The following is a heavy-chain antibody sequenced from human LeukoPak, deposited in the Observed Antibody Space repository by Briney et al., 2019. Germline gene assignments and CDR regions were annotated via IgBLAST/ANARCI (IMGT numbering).Heavy chain of an antibody. J-gene: IGHJ3*02. V-gene: IGHV4-61*02. CDR3: ARSGGVGGSYCYAFDI. CDR2: IYTSGST. D-gene: IGHD1-26*01. CDR1: GGSISSGSYY. Sequence: PPETLSLTCTVPGGSISSGSYYWSWIRQPAGKGLEWIGRIYTSGSTNYKPSLKSRVTISVDTSKNQFSLKLSSVTAADAAVYYCARSGGVGGSYCYAFDIWGQGTMVTVSS.